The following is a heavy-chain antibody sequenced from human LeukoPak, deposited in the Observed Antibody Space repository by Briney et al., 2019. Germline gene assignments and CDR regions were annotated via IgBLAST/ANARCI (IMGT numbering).Heavy chain of an antibody. CDR3: ARDRDSSGYPDY. CDR1: EFSFSKYC. J-gene: IGHJ4*02. V-gene: IGHV3-30*03. D-gene: IGHD3-22*01. CDR2: ISYDGSNK. Sequence: GGSLRLSCSASEFSFSKYCMNWVRQAPGKGLEWVAVISYDGSNKYYADSVKGRFTISRDNAKNSLYQQMNSLRAEDTAVYYCARDRDSSGYPDYWGQGTLVTVSS.